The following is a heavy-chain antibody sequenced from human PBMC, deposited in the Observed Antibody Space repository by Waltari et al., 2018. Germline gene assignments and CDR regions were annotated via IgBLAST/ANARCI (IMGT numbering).Heavy chain of an antibody. CDR1: GFTFSSYA. J-gene: IGHJ4*02. V-gene: IGHV3-23*01. Sequence: EVQLLEYGGGLVQPGGSLRLYCAAVGFTFSSYAMRWVRQASGKGLDGVSAISANGGVTYSADSVKGRFTISRDNSKNTLYLQMYSLRADDTAVYYCAKAGGSWIRLAGLSEYWGQGTLVTVSS. D-gene: IGHD2-15*01. CDR2: ISANGGVT. CDR3: AKAGGSWIRLAGLSEY.